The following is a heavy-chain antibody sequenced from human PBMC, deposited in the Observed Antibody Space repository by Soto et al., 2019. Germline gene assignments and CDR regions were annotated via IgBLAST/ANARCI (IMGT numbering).Heavy chain of an antibody. CDR3: ATDSPSNSGSRYKTFDY. V-gene: IGHV1-24*01. Sequence: ASVTVSCKASGYTFTSYYMHWVRQAPGQGLEWMGGFDPEDGETIYAQKFQGRLTMTEDTSTDTAYMELSSLRSEDTAVYYCATDSPSNSGSRYKTFDYWGQGTLVTVSS. CDR1: GYTFTSYY. D-gene: IGHD6-13*01. J-gene: IGHJ4*02. CDR2: FDPEDGET.